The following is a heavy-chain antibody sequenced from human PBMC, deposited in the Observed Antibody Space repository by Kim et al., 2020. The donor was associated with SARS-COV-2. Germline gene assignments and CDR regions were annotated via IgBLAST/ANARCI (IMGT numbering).Heavy chain of an antibody. V-gene: IGHV3-23*01. D-gene: IGHD2-21*01. Sequence: GGSLRLSCVASGFTFDTYAMSWVRQAPGKGLEWVSVISGGALNKFYADSVRGRFTISRDNSNNMLYLQMNSLRDEDTALYYCAKMVIMDGYNYVYYYAMDVWGQGPTVPVSS. J-gene: IGHJ6*01. CDR2: ISGGALNK. CDR1: GFTFDTYA. CDR3: AKMVIMDGYNYVYYYAMDV.